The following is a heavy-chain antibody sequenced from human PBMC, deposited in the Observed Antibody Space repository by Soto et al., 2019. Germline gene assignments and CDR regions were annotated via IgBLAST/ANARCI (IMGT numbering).Heavy chain of an antibody. CDR2: VSYSGSST. V-gene: IGHV3-23*01. D-gene: IGHD2-21*01. J-gene: IGHJ6*02. CDR3: AKSGDGIFFSQVDD. Sequence: SLRLSCAASGFTFSNYGMNWVRQAPGKGLEWVSAVSYSGSSTYYAGSVKGRFTISRDNSKNTLYLQLNSLRVEDTAVYYCAKSGDGIFFSQVDDWGHGATVTVSS. CDR1: GFTFSNYG.